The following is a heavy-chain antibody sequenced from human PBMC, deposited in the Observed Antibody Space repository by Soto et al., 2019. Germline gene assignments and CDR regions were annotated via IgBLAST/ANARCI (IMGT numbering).Heavy chain of an antibody. CDR1: GITFSSYW. V-gene: IGHV3-74*01. CDR2: IHTHGSST. CDR3: ARDGYDSSNKQPRMDV. Sequence: XGSLTLSWASSGITFSSYWMHLVLHAPGRGLVWVSRIHTHGSSTSYADSVKGRFTISRDNAGNTLYLQMNSLRAEDTAVYYCARDGYDSSNKQPRMDVWAQGTTVTVSS. D-gene: IGHD3-22*01. J-gene: IGHJ6*02.